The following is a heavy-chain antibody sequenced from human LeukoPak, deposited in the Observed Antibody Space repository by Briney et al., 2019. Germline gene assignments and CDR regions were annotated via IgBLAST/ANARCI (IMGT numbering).Heavy chain of an antibody. Sequence: GESLKTSCKGSGYTFTTSWIGWVRQMPGKGLEWMGIIYPGDSDTKYSPSLQGQVTISADKSIDTTYLQWSSLKASDSAMYYCARPHTLDRTTKYYFDYWGQGTLVTVSS. CDR1: GYTFTTSW. V-gene: IGHV5-51*01. D-gene: IGHD1-26*01. CDR2: IYPGDSDT. CDR3: ARPHTLDRTTKYYFDY. J-gene: IGHJ4*02.